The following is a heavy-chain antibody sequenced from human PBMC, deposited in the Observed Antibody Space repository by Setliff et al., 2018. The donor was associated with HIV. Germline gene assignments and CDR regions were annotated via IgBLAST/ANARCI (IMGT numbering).Heavy chain of an antibody. CDR3: ATHQGFLGSGIHWFDP. CDR1: GYTFTNYD. Sequence: ASVKVSCKASGYTFTNYDINWVQQATGQGLEWMGWMNPNSGNTAYAQKFQGRLTMTRDTSKTTSYMELRSLTSEDTAIYYCATHQGFLGSGIHWFDPWGQGTLVTVSS. D-gene: IGHD3-10*01. V-gene: IGHV1-8*02. J-gene: IGHJ5*02. CDR2: MNPNSGNT.